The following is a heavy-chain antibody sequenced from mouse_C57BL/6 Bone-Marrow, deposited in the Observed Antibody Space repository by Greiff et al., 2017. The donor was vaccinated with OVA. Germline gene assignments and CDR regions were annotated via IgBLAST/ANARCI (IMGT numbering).Heavy chain of an antibody. CDR3: ARSRYYGSSYDWYFDV. Sequence: QVQLQQSGPELVKPGASVKISCKASGYTFTDYYINCVMQRPGLGLEWIGWIYPGSGNTKYNEQFKGKATLTVDTSSRTAYMQLSSLTSEDSAVYFCARSRYYGSSYDWYFDVWGTGTTVTVSS. V-gene: IGHV1-84*01. CDR1: GYTFTDYY. D-gene: IGHD1-1*01. J-gene: IGHJ1*03. CDR2: IYPGSGNT.